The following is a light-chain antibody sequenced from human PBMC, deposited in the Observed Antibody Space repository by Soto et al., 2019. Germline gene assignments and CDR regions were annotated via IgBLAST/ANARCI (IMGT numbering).Light chain of an antibody. CDR3: LQANRVPLS. J-gene: IGKJ5*01. CDR1: QTIDSW. CDR2: KAS. Sequence: DIQMTQSPSTLSASVGDRVTITCRASQTIDSWLAWYQQRPGKPPNLLIYKASTLASGVPSRFSGSGSGTDFTLTISSLQPEDFAIYYCLQANRVPLSFGQGTRLEIK. V-gene: IGKV1-5*03.